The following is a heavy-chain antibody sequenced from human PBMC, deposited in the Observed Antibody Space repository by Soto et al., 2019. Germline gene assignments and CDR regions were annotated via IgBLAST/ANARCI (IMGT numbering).Heavy chain of an antibody. Sequence: GGSLRLSCAASGFTFSSYAMHWVRQAPGKGLEWVAVISYDGSNKYYADSVKGRFTISRDNSKNTLYLQMNSLRAEDTAVYYCARVSYYGSETSNHYYYYYGMDVWGQGTTVTVSS. V-gene: IGHV3-30-3*01. CDR3: ARVSYYGSETSNHYYYYYGMDV. CDR2: ISYDGSNK. CDR1: GFTFSSYA. J-gene: IGHJ6*02. D-gene: IGHD3-10*01.